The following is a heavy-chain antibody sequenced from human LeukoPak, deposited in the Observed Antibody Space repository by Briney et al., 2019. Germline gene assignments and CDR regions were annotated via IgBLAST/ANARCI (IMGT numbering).Heavy chain of an antibody. J-gene: IGHJ4*02. CDR2: IYSGGST. CDR3: AREGVATGGYFDY. CDR1: GFTVSNNY. D-gene: IGHD5-12*01. Sequence: GGSLRLSCAASGFTVSNNYMSWVRQAPGKGLEWVSVIYSGGSTYYADSVKGRFTISRHSSKNTLDLQMNSLRAEDTAVYYCAREGVATGGYFDYWGQGTLVTVSS. V-gene: IGHV3-53*04.